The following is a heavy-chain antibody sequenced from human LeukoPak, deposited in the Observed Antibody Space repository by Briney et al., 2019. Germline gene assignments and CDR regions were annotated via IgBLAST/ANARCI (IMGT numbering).Heavy chain of an antibody. CDR1: GFTFSNFP. CDR3: VKETMVNGWYSDY. V-gene: IGHV3-23*01. J-gene: IGHJ4*02. Sequence: GGSLRLSCVASGFTFSNFPMSSVRQAPGKGLEWVSSIHFSSDSTYAADSVKGRFTISRDVSKNTLYLQMNNLRAEDTAGYYCVKETMVNGWYSDYWGQGTLVTVSS. D-gene: IGHD3-10*01. CDR2: IHFSSDST.